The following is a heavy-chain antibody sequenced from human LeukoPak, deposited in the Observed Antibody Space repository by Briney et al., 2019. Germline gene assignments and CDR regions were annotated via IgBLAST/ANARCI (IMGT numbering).Heavy chain of an antibody. CDR1: GFTFSSYG. J-gene: IGHJ4*02. CDR2: ISYDGGNK. CDR3: AKDAVAGTLYFDY. V-gene: IGHV3-30*18. D-gene: IGHD6-19*01. Sequence: GGSLRLSCAASGFTFSSYGMHWVRQAPGKGLEWVAVISYDGGNKYYADSVKGRFTISRANSKNTLYLQMSSLRAEDTAVYYCAKDAVAGTLYFDYWGQGTLVTVSS.